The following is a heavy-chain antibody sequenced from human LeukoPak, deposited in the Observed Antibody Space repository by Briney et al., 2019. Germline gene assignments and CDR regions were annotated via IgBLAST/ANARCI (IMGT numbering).Heavy chain of an antibody. CDR1: GFTLSSYA. CDR2: ISGSGGSA. Sequence: GGSLRLSCAASGFTLSSYAMSWVRQAPGKGLGWVSVISGSGGSAYYADSVKGRFTISRDNSKNTLYLQMSSLRPEDTAMYYCAKLSSGWTYFDYWGQGTLVTVSS. J-gene: IGHJ4*02. CDR3: AKLSSGWTYFDY. V-gene: IGHV3-23*01. D-gene: IGHD6-19*01.